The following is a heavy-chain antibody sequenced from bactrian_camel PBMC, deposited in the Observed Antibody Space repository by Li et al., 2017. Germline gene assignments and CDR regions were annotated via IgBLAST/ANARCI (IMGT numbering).Heavy chain of an antibody. Sequence: VQLVESGGGSVQTGGSLRLSCTPSGFTIDDSDMGWYRRSAGKKLEWVSSITASGTTSHSNSVRGRFTISRDNAKNTLYLQLDSLKTEDTAMYYCANLGSVVPGIGQGTQVTVS. D-gene: IGHD6*01. CDR1: GFTIDDSD. V-gene: IGHV3-1*01. J-gene: IGHJ4*01. CDR2: ITASGTT.